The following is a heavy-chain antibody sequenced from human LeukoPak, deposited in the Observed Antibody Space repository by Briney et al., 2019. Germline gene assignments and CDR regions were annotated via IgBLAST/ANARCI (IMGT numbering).Heavy chain of an antibody. V-gene: IGHV3-30*18. D-gene: IGHD2-15*01. CDR1: GFTFSSYG. CDR3: AKTQWDHCSGGSCYSVDY. CDR2: ISYDGSNK. Sequence: GGSLRLSCAASGFTFSSYGMHWVRQAPGKGLEWVAVISYDGSNKYYADSVKGRFTISRDNSKNTLYLQMNSLRAEDTAVYYCAKTQWDHCSGGSCYSVDYWGQGTLVTVSS. J-gene: IGHJ4*02.